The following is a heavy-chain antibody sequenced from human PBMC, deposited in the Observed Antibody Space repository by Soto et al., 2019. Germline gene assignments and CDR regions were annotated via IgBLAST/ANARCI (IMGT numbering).Heavy chain of an antibody. D-gene: IGHD2-21*01. CDR2: IYYSGST. V-gene: IGHV4-59*01. Sequence: QVQLQESGPGLVKPSETLSLTCTVSGGSIGSYYWSWLRQPPGKGLEWIGHIYYSGSTKYSPSLKSRVTISVDTSKNQFSLKLNSVTAADTAVYHCARGDGCGGNCFYGMDVWGQGTTVTVSS. CDR1: GGSIGSYY. J-gene: IGHJ6*02. CDR3: ARGDGCGGNCFYGMDV.